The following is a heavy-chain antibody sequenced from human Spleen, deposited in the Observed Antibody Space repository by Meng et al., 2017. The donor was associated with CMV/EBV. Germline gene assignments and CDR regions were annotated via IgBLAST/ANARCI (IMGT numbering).Heavy chain of an antibody. V-gene: IGHV3-23*01. CDR1: GFTFSSYA. J-gene: IGHJ4*02. Sequence: LSLTCAASGFTFSSYAMSWVRQAPGKGLEWVSAISGSGGSTYYADSVTGRFTISRDNSKNTLYLQMNSLRAEDTAVYYCAKSTSRTTVVIDYWGQGTLVTVSS. CDR3: AKSTSRTTVVIDY. CDR2: ISGSGGST. D-gene: IGHD4-23*01.